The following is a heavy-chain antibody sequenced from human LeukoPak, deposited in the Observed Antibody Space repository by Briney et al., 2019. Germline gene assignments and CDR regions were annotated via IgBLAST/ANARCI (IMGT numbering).Heavy chain of an antibody. CDR2: INHGGST. CDR3: ARSYRSRRFIMDV. D-gene: IGHD6-13*01. J-gene: IGHJ6*04. V-gene: IGHV4-34*01. Sequence: SETLSFTCAVYGESSSGHFWSWLRQPPGNRREGRGRINHGGSTNYSPSLKSRVTISVDTSKNQCSLNLSSVTAADTAVYYCARSYRSRRFIMDVWGKGNTVTVST. CDR1: GESSSGHF.